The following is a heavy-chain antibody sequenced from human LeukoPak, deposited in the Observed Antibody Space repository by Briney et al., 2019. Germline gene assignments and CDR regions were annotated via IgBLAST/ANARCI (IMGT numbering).Heavy chain of an antibody. CDR3: ARDYHGDWFDP. J-gene: IGHJ5*02. V-gene: IGHV3-74*01. CDR1: GFTFSSYW. CDR2: INSVGGST. Sequence: GGSLRLSCAASGFTFSSYWMHWVRQAPGKGLVWVSRINSVGGSTSYADSVKGRFTISRGNAKNTLYLQMNSLRDEDTAVYYCARDYHGDWFDPWGQGTLVTVSS. D-gene: IGHD4-17*01.